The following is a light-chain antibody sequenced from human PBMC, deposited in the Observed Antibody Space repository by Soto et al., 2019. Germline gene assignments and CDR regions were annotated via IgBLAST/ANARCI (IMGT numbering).Light chain of an antibody. V-gene: IGKV4-1*01. CDR1: RSVLSSSNNKNY. Sequence: DIVMTQSPDSLAVSLGERATINCKSSRSVLSSSNNKNYLAWYQQKPGQPPRLLIYWASTRESGVPDRLSGSGSGTDFTLTISSLQAEDLAVYYCQQYYSSPFSFGPGTKVDIK. J-gene: IGKJ3*01. CDR2: WAS. CDR3: QQYYSSPFS.